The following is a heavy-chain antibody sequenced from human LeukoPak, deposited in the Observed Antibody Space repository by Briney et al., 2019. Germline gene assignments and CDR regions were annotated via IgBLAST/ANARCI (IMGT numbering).Heavy chain of an antibody. CDR2: IYYSGST. CDR1: GGSISSGGYY. Sequence: SETLSLTCTVSGGSISSGGYYWSWIRQHPGKGLEWIGYIYYSGSTYYNPSLKSRVTTSVDTSKNQFSLKLSSVTAADTAVYYCARVGLHYYDSSGYYSPPSRGFDYWGQGTLVTVSS. D-gene: IGHD3-22*01. CDR3: ARVGLHYYDSSGYYSPPSRGFDY. J-gene: IGHJ4*02. V-gene: IGHV4-31*03.